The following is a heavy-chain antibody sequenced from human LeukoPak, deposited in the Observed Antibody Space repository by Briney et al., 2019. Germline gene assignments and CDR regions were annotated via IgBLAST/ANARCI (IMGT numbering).Heavy chain of an antibody. CDR3: ARHHALAVVTDIFY. CDR2: IYYSGST. CDR1: GVSISSSRYY. V-gene: IGHV4-39*01. D-gene: IGHD2-21*02. J-gene: IGHJ4*02. Sequence: SETLSLTCNVSGVSISSSRYYWGWIRQPPGKGLEWIGSIYYSGSTYYNPSLKSRVIISVDTSKNQLSLKLSSVTAADTAVYYCARHHALAVVTDIFYWGQGTLVTVSS.